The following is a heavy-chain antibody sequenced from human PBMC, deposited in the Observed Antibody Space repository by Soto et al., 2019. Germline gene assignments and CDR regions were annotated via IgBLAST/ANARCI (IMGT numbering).Heavy chain of an antibody. Sequence: QVQLQESGPGLVKPSETLSLTCTVSGGSITNYYCSWFRQPPGKGLEWIGYIQYNGYSAYNLSLKRRVTRSMDTSKTPFSLMVESVTATDTAVYYCARHGFGPLHGLVDVWGQGTTVIVSS. CDR1: GGSITNYY. CDR2: IQYNGYS. CDR3: ARHGFGPLHGLVDV. J-gene: IGHJ6*02. D-gene: IGHD3-10*01. V-gene: IGHV4-59*08.